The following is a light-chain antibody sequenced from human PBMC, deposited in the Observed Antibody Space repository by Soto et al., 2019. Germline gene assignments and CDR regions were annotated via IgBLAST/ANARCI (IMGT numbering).Light chain of an antibody. Sequence: TQPAAVSVSPGQSITISCTGTSSDFGYYNYVSWYQHHPGKAPELIIYGVTNRPSGVSYRFSASKSGSTASLTISGLQAEDEADYYCSSYASSSTLLFGTGTKVTVL. J-gene: IGLJ1*01. CDR3: SSYASSSTLL. CDR2: GVT. CDR1: SSDFGYYNY. V-gene: IGLV2-14*03.